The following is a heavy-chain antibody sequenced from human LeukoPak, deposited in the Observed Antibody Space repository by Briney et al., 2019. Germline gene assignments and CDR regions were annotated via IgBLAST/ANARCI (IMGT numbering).Heavy chain of an antibody. V-gene: IGHV3-7*01. J-gene: IGHJ5*02. D-gene: IGHD3-22*01. Sequence: GGSLRLSCAASGFTFSDYYMTWVRQAPGKGLEWVANIKQDGSEKYYVDSVKGRFTISRDNAKNSLYLQMNSLRAEDTAVYYCARDLSPIQYDSSGYYQVNWFDPWGQGTLVTVSS. CDR3: ARDLSPIQYDSSGYYQVNWFDP. CDR1: GFTFSDYY. CDR2: IKQDGSEK.